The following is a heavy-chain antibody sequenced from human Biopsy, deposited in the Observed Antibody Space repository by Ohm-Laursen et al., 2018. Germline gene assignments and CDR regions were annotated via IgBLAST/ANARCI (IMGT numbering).Heavy chain of an antibody. CDR2: INCKTGAT. V-gene: IGHV1-2*02. Sequence: SVKVSCKASSYTFTDYNIHWMRQAPGQGLEWLGYINCKTGATNYAQKFQGTVTMTRDTSISTAYLALGRLRSADTAIYYCARDPLNGHKHFDYWGQGSLVTVSS. D-gene: IGHD2-8*01. J-gene: IGHJ4*02. CDR1: SYTFTDYN. CDR3: ARDPLNGHKHFDY.